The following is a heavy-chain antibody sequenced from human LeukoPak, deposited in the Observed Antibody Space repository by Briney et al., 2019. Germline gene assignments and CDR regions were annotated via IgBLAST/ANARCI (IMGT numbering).Heavy chain of an antibody. D-gene: IGHD3-10*01. CDR1: GGSISSGTFY. Sequence: PSETLSLTCTVSGGSISSGTFYWSWIRQPAGMGLEWIGRIFTSGRTDYNPSLKSRVTISVDTSKNQFSLNLSSVTAADTAVYYCARRFGDPFDYWGQGTLVTVSS. V-gene: IGHV4-61*02. J-gene: IGHJ4*02. CDR3: ARRFGDPFDY. CDR2: IFTSGRT.